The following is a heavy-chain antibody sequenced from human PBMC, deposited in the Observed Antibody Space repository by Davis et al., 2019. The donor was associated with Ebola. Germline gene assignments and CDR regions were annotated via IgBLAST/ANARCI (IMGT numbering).Heavy chain of an antibody. J-gene: IGHJ5*02. Sequence: GGSLRLSCAASGFTVSSNYMSWVRQAPGKGLEWVSVIYSGGSTYYADSVKGRFTISRDNSKNSLYLQMNSLRSEDTAVYYCARHPRIPCGGDCYQRHNWFDPWGQGTLVTVSS. CDR1: GFTVSSNY. CDR3: ARHPRIPCGGDCYQRHNWFDP. CDR2: IYSGGST. V-gene: IGHV3-66*04. D-gene: IGHD2-21*01.